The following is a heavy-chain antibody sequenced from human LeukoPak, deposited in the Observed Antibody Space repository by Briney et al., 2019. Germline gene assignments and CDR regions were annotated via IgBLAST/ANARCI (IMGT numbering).Heavy chain of an antibody. J-gene: IGHJ4*02. CDR2: ISYDGTNE. Sequence: GGSLRLSCAASGFTFSSYAMHWVRQAPGKGLEWVTVISYDGTNEYYTDSVKGRFTISRDNSKNTLYLQMNSLRAEDTAVYYCARAKTKNYARFDYWGQGTLVTVSS. V-gene: IGHV3-30*04. D-gene: IGHD2-2*01. CDR1: GFTFSSYA. CDR3: ARAKTKNYARFDY.